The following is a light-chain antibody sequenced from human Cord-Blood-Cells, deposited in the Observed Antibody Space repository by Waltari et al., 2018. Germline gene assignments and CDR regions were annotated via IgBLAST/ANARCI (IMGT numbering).Light chain of an antibody. CDR2: GAS. V-gene: IGKV3-15*01. CDR3: QQYNNWPLT. Sequence: IVMTQSPATLSVSPGERATLSCRASQSVSSNLAWYQQKPCQAPRLLIYGASTRATGIPARFSGSGSGTEFTLTISSLQSEDFAVYYCQQYNNWPLTFGGGTKVEIK. J-gene: IGKJ4*01. CDR1: QSVSSN.